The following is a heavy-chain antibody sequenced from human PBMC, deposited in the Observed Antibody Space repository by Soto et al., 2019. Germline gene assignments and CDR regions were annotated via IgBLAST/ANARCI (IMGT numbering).Heavy chain of an antibody. D-gene: IGHD1-1*01. Sequence: GGSLRLSCAASGFIFSDYFMSWVRVAPGKGLEWLSCISNSGSHTDYTDSVRGRFSISRDNAQNSLFLQMNSLQVEDTAVYYCVRRYTMTTYDWHYDSWGLGTLVTVPQ. CDR1: GFIFSDYF. J-gene: IGHJ4*02. CDR2: ISNSGSHT. V-gene: IGHV3-11*01. CDR3: VRRYTMTTYDWHYDS.